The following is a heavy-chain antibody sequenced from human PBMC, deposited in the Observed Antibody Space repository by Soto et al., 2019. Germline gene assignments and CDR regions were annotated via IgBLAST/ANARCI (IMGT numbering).Heavy chain of an antibody. CDR3: ARGKGLYYDFWSGSHPKYYMDV. J-gene: IGHJ6*03. CDR2: INPNSGGT. Sequence: ASVKVSCTASGYTFTGYYMHWVRQAPGQGLEWMGWINPNSGGTNYAQKFQGWVTMTRDTSISTAYMELSRLRSDDTAVYYCARGKGLYYDFWSGSHPKYYMDVWGKGTTVTVSS. CDR1: GYTFTGYY. V-gene: IGHV1-2*04. D-gene: IGHD3-3*01.